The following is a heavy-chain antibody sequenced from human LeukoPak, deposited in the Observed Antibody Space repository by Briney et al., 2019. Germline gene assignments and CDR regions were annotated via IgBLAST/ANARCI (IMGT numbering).Heavy chain of an antibody. V-gene: IGHV3-21*01. CDR1: GSTFSSYS. Sequence: PGGSLRLSCAASGSTFSSYSMNWVRQAPGKGLEWVSSISSSSSYIYYADSVKGRFTISRDNAKNSLYLQMNSLRAEDTAVYYCARDGYNFEGFDYWGQGTLVTVSS. CDR2: ISSSSSYI. CDR3: ARDGYNFEGFDY. J-gene: IGHJ4*02. D-gene: IGHD5-24*01.